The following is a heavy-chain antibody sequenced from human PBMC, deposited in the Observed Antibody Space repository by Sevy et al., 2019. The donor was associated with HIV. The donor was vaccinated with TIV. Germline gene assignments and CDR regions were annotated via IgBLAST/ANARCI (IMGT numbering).Heavy chain of an antibody. D-gene: IGHD2-2*01. V-gene: IGHV3-23*01. Sequence: GGSLRLSCTACGFTFSHYAMSWVRQAPGKVLEGFSTFSFGCGKINYADSVKGRFTISRDNSKNTLYLQMNSLRAEDTALYYCAREGCSKPHDYWGQGTLVTVSS. CDR3: AREGCSKPHDY. J-gene: IGHJ4*02. CDR1: GFTFSHYA. CDR2: FSFGCGKI.